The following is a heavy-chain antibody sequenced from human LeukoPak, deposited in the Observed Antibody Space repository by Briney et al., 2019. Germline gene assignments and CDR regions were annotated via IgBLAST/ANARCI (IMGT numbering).Heavy chain of an antibody. CDR1: GFTFSSYA. D-gene: IGHD3-22*01. J-gene: IGHJ3*02. CDR3: AKAVGSSGYFSRDAFDI. Sequence: PGGSLRLSYAPSGFTFSSYAMSWVRQAPGKVLEWVAVISGGGSGTYYADSVRGRFTISRDNYKNTVYLQMNSLRAEDTAIYYCAKAVGSSGYFSRDAFDIWGQGTMVTVSS. CDR2: ISGGGSGT. V-gene: IGHV3-23*01.